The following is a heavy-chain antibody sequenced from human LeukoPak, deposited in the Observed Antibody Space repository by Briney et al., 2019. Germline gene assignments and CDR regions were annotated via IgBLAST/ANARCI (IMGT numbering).Heavy chain of an antibody. CDR2: IYTSGST. V-gene: IGHV4-4*07. CDR1: GGSVSSYY. J-gene: IGHJ3*02. Sequence: SETLSLTCTVPGGSVSSYYWSWIQQPAGKGLECIGRIYTSGSTNYIPSLKSRVTMSVDTSNNQSSLKLSSVTAADTAVYYCARDRGVYYYDSSGYLDAFDIWGQGTMVTVSS. D-gene: IGHD3-22*01. CDR3: ARDRGVYYYDSSGYLDAFDI.